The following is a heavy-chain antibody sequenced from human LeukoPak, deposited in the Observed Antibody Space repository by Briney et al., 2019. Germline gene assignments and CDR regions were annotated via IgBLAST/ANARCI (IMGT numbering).Heavy chain of an antibody. CDR1: GGSISSYY. Sequence: SETLSLTCSVSGGSISSYYWNWIRQSPVKGLKWIGYIYFSGNSNYNPSLKSRVTMSVDTSKNQFSLKLSSVTAADTAIYYCARDSSYDRSGYDSWYFEVWGRGTLVTVSS. CDR3: ARDSSYDRSGYDSWYFEV. D-gene: IGHD3-22*01. CDR2: IYFSGNS. J-gene: IGHJ2*01. V-gene: IGHV4-59*01.